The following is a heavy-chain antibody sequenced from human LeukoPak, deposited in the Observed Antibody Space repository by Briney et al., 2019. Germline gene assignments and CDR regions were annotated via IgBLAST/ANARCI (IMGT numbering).Heavy chain of an antibody. V-gene: IGHV4-34*01. CDR3: ARLRYTSGWGGYYYYYMDV. J-gene: IGHJ6*03. D-gene: IGHD6-19*01. CDR2: INHSGST. CDR1: GGSFSNYY. Sequence: SETLSLTCAVYGGSFSNYYWNWIRQPPGKGLEWIGEINHSGSTNYNPSLKSRVTISIETPQNQFSLRLSSVTAADTAVYYCARLRYTSGWGGYYYYYMDVWGKGTTVTVSS.